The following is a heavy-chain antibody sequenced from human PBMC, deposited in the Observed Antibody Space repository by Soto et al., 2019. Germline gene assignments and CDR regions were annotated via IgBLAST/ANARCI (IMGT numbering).Heavy chain of an antibody. Sequence: QVQLQESGPGLVKPSQTLSLTCTVSGGSISSGGYYCSWIRQHPGKGLEWIGYIYYSGSTYYNPSLKSRVSISVDTSKNQFYLKLSSVTAADTAVYYCALRLGDPGRLYFDYWGQGTLVTVSS. CDR3: ALRLGDPGRLYFDY. CDR2: IYYSGST. CDR1: GGSISSGGYY. V-gene: IGHV4-31*03. J-gene: IGHJ4*02. D-gene: IGHD3-16*01.